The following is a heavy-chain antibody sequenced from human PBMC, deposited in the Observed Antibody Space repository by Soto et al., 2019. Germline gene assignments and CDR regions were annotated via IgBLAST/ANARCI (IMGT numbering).Heavy chain of an antibody. V-gene: IGHV3-30-3*01. CDR1: GFTFSSYA. D-gene: IGHD1-26*01. J-gene: IGHJ6*02. Sequence: GGSLRLSCAASGFTFSSYAMHWVRQAPGKGLEWVAVISYDGSNKYYADSVKGRFTISRDNSKNTLYLQMNSLRAEDTAVYYCARDPDWIVGATRGKNYYYYGMDVWGQGTTVTVSS. CDR2: ISYDGSNK. CDR3: ARDPDWIVGATRGKNYYYYGMDV.